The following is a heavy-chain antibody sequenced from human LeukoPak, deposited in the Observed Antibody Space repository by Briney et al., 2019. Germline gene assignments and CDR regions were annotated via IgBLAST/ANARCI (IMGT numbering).Heavy chain of an antibody. Sequence: GGSLRLSCAASGFTFSTYWMHWVRQAPGKGLVWVSRINTDGSTTTYADSVKGRFTISRDSAKNTLHLPLDSLRVEDTAVYFCARGYSGTYRIDYWGQGTLVTVSS. CDR1: GFTFSTYW. D-gene: IGHD1-26*01. CDR3: ARGYSGTYRIDY. CDR2: INTDGSTT. V-gene: IGHV3-74*03. J-gene: IGHJ4*02.